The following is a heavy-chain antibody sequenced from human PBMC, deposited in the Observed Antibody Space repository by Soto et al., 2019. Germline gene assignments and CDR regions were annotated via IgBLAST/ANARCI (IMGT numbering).Heavy chain of an antibody. D-gene: IGHD3-10*01. CDR3: AREGRGVKAFDI. J-gene: IGHJ3*02. CDR2: IYYSGST. Sequence: SDTLSLTCTVSGGSISSYYWSWIRQPPGKGLEWIGYIYYSGSTNYNPSLESRVTISVDTSKNQFSLKLSSVTAADTAVYYCAREGRGVKAFDIWGQGTKVTV. CDR1: GGSISSYY. V-gene: IGHV4-59*01.